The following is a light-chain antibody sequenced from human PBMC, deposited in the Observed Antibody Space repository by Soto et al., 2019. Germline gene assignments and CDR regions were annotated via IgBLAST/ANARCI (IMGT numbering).Light chain of an antibody. CDR2: SNN. CDR1: SSNIGSNT. V-gene: IGLV1-44*01. J-gene: IGLJ2*01. CDR3: AAWDDSLVV. Sequence: QSVLTQPPSASGTPGQRVTISCSGSSSNIGSNTVNWYQQLPGTAPKLLIYSNNQRPSGVTDRFSGSNAGTSASLAISGLPSEDEADYYCAAWDDSLVVFGGGTKLTVL.